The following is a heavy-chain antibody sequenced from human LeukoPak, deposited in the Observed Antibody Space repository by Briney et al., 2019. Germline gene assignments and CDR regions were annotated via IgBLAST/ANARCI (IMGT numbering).Heavy chain of an antibody. CDR2: IYYSGST. D-gene: IGHD2-2*01. CDR1: GGSISSGGYY. V-gene: IGHV4-30-4*08. Sequence: PSQTLSLTCTVSGGSISSGGYYWSWIRQPPGKGLEWIGYIYYSGSTYYNPSLKSRVTISVDTSKNQFSLKLSSVTAADTAVYYCATSSDIVVVPAAIPPPYWYFDLWGRGTLVTVSS. J-gene: IGHJ2*01. CDR3: ATSSDIVVVPAAIPPPYWYFDL.